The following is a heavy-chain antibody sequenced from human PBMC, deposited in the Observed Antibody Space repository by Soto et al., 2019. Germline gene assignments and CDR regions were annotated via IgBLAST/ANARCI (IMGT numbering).Heavy chain of an antibody. CDR2: IYYSGST. D-gene: IGHD4-17*01. CDR3: ARGPTVTKDLDY. CDR1: GGSISSGDYY. J-gene: IGHJ4*02. Sequence: PSETLSLTCTVSGGSISSGDYYWSWIRQPPGKGLEWIGYIYYSGSTYYNPSLKSRVTISVDTSKNQFSLKLSSVTAADTAVYYCARGPTVTKDLDYWGQGTLVTVSS. V-gene: IGHV4-30-4*01.